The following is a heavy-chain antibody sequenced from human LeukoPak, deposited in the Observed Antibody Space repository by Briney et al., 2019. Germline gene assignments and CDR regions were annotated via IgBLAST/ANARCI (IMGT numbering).Heavy chain of an antibody. V-gene: IGHV1-2*02. J-gene: IGHJ6*03. D-gene: IGHD2-2*02. CDR3: ARARGEGYCSSTSCYRDYYYMDV. Sequence: GASVKVSCKASGYTFTGYYMHWVRQAPGQGLEWMGWINPNSGGTNYAQKFQGRVTMTRDTPISTAYMELSRLRSDDTAVYYCARARGEGYCSSTSCYRDYYYMDVWGKGTTVTVSS. CDR1: GYTFTGYY. CDR2: INPNSGGT.